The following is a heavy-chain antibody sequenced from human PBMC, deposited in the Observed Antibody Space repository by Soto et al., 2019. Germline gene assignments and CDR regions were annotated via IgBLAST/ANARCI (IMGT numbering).Heavy chain of an antibody. CDR3: AKDYGNGDPDY. D-gene: IGHD4-17*01. CDR2: ISYDGSNK. Sequence: QVQLVESGGGVVQPGRSLRLSCAASGFTFSSYGMHWVRQAPGKGLEWVAVISYDGSNKYYADSVKGRFTISRDNSKNTLYLQMNSLRAEDTAVYYCAKDYGNGDPDYWGQGTLVIVSS. J-gene: IGHJ4*02. CDR1: GFTFSSYG. V-gene: IGHV3-30*18.